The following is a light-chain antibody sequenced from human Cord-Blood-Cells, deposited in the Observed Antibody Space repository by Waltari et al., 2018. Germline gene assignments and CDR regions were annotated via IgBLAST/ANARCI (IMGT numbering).Light chain of an antibody. CDR1: SSNIGNNY. CDR3: GTWDSSLSAYV. Sequence: QSVLTQPPSVSAAPGQTVTISCSGSSSNIGNNYVSCYQQLPGTAPKLLIYENNKRPSGIPDRFSGSKSGTSATLGITGLQTGDEADYYCGTWDSSLSAYVFGTGTKVTVL. CDR2: ENN. J-gene: IGLJ1*01. V-gene: IGLV1-51*02.